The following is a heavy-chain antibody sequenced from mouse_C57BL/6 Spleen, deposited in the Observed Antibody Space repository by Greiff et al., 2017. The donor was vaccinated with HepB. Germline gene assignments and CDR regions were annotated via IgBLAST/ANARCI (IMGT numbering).Heavy chain of an antibody. CDR2: IDPETGGT. J-gene: IGHJ2*01. Sequence: VKLVESGAELVRPGASVTLSCKASGYTFTDYEMHWVKQTPVHGLEWIGAIDPETGGTAYNQKFKGKAILTADKSSSTAYMELRSLTSEDSAVYYCTRSGSIYWGQGTTLTVSS. D-gene: IGHD1-1*01. CDR1: GYTFTDYE. V-gene: IGHV1-15*01. CDR3: TRSGSIY.